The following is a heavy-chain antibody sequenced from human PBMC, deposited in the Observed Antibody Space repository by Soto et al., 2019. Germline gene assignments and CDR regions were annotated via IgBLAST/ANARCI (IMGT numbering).Heavy chain of an antibody. Sequence: QVQLVQSGAEVKKPGSSVKVSCKASGGTFSSYTISWVRQAPGQGLEGMGRIIPILGIANYAQKFQGRVTITADKSTSTAYMELSSLRSEDTAVYYCARDRYCSGGSCYSAEYFQHWGQGTLVTVSS. CDR1: GGTFSSYT. CDR3: ARDRYCSGGSCYSAEYFQH. CDR2: IIPILGIA. J-gene: IGHJ1*01. V-gene: IGHV1-69*08. D-gene: IGHD2-15*01.